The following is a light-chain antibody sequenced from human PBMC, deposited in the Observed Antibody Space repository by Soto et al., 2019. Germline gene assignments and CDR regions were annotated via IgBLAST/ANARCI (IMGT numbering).Light chain of an antibody. J-gene: IGLJ3*02. CDR1: KSNIGAGFD. V-gene: IGLV1-40*01. CDR3: QSYDNIWGGFWL. CDR2: ATT. Sequence: QSVLTQPPSVSGAPGQRITIPCTGSKSNIGAGFDVHWYRQLPGTAPKLLIYATTSRPSGVPDRLSASKSGTSAFLVINGLQAEDEADYYCQSYDNIWGGFWLFGGGTKLTVL.